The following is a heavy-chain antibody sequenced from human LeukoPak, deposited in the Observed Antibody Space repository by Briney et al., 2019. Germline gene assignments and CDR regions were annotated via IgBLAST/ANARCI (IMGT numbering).Heavy chain of an antibody. V-gene: IGHV5-51*01. Sequence: GESLKISCQGSGYSFTDYWIGWVRQMPGKGLEWMGIIFPGDFELKHSPSFQGQVIISVDKSIDTAYLQWSSLQASDTAMYYCARHGLEGCRGGMCYRSFHYYGMDVWGQGTTVTVSS. D-gene: IGHD2-15*01. CDR2: IFPGDFEL. CDR1: GYSFTDYW. J-gene: IGHJ6*02. CDR3: ARHGLEGCRGGMCYRSFHYYGMDV.